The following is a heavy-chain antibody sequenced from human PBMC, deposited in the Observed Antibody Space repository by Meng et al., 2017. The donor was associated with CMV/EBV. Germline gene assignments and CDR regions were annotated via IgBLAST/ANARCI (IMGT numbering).Heavy chain of an antibody. CDR2: ISSSSSYI. V-gene: IGHV3-21*01. Sequence: GGSLRLSCAASGFTFSSYSMNWVRQAPGKGLEWVSSISSSSSYIYYADSVKGRFTISRDNAKNSLYLQMNSLRAEDTAVYYCARGYYGSGSYFPSFDYWGQGTLVTVS. D-gene: IGHD3-10*01. CDR3: ARGYYGSGSYFPSFDY. J-gene: IGHJ4*02. CDR1: GFTFSSYS.